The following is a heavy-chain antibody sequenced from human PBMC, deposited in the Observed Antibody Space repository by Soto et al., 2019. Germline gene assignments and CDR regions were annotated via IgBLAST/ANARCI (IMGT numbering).Heavy chain of an antibody. CDR2: ISSSSSYI. V-gene: IGHV3-21*01. Sequence: GGSLRLSCAASGFTFSSYSMNWVRQAPGKGLEWVSSISSSSSYIYYADSVKGRFTISRDNAKNSLYLQMNSLRAEDTAVYYCAIGSGSLRGYFDYWGQGTLVTVSS. CDR1: GFTFSSYS. J-gene: IGHJ4*02. D-gene: IGHD3-10*01. CDR3: AIGSGSLRGYFDY.